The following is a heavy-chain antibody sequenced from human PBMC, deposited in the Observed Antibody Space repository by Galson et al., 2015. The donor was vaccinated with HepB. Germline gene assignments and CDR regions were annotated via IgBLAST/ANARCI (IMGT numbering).Heavy chain of an antibody. Sequence: SVKVSCKASGFTFTSSAVQWVRQARGQRLEWIGWIVVGSGNTNYAQKFQERVTITRDMSTSTAYMELSSLRSEDTAVYYCAAVGPNYCSSTSCPDWGQGTLVTVSS. CDR2: IVVGSGNT. V-gene: IGHV1-58*01. CDR1: GFTFTSSA. CDR3: AAVGPNYCSSTSCPD. J-gene: IGHJ4*02. D-gene: IGHD2-2*01.